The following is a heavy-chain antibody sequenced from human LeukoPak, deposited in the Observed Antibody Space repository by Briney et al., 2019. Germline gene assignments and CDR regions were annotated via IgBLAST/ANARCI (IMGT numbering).Heavy chain of an antibody. CDR2: IYTSGST. CDR1: GVPLSSYY. V-gene: IGHV4-4*07. D-gene: IGHD2-21*02. J-gene: IGHJ4*02. CDR3: AGGLGDGSSF. Sequence: SEPLSLTCTVSGVPLSSYYWSWIRQPPGKGLEWIGRIYTSGSTIYYPSLESRPTMSVDTSKNQYSLTLSSVTAADTAVYYCAGGLGDGSSFWGQGTLVTVSS.